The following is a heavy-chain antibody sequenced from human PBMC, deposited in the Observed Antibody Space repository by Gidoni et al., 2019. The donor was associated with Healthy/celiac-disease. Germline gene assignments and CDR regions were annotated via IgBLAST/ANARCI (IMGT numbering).Heavy chain of an antibody. CDR3: AKDVITMIVVVITPTYFDY. CDR2: ISGSGGST. V-gene: IGHV3-23*01. Sequence: EVQLLESGGGLVQPGGSLSISCAASGFTFSRYAMSWVRQAPGKGLGLCSAISGSGGSTYYADSVKGRFTISRDNSKNTLYLQMNSLRAEDTAVYYCAKDVITMIVVVITPTYFDYWGQGTLVTVSS. J-gene: IGHJ4*02. D-gene: IGHD3-22*01. CDR1: GFTFSRYA.